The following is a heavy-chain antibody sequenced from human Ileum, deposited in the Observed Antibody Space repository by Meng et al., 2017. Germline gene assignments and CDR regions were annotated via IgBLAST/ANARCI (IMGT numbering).Heavy chain of an antibody. CDR1: GGTFSSYA. Sequence: ASVKVSCKASGGTFSSYAISWVRQAPGQGLEWMGWISAYNGNTNYAQKLQGRVTMTTDTTTSTAYMELMSLKSDDTAVYYCARDRCSNTACYVTGSAQYSDYYYGMDVWAQGTTVTVSS. V-gene: IGHV1-18*01. CDR2: ISAYNGNT. D-gene: IGHD2-2*01. CDR3: ARDRCSNTACYVTGSAQYSDYYYGMDV. J-gene: IGHJ6*02.